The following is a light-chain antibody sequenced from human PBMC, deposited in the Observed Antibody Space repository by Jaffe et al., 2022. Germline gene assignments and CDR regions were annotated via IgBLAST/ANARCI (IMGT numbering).Light chain of an antibody. J-gene: IGLJ1*01. V-gene: IGLV2-8*01. CDR2: EVS. CDR1: SSDVGGYNY. Sequence: QSALTQPPSASGSPGQSVTISCTGTSSDVGGYNYVSWYQQHPGKAPKLMLYEVSKRPSGVPDRFSGSKSGNTASLTVSGLQAEDEGDYYCSSYAGTTYYVFGTGTKVTVL. CDR3: SSYAGTTYYV.